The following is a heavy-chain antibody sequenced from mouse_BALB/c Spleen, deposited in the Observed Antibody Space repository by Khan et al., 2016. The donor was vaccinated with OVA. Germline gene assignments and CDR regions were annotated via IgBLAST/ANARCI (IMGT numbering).Heavy chain of an antibody. CDR2: INPHIGET. Sequence: VQLQQPGPELVKPGASVKISCKASGYSFTGYFMNWVMQSHGKSLEWIGRINPHIGETFYNQKFKGKATLTVDESSSTAHMELRSLASADSAVYYCTRIYGIDFDYWGQGTTLTVSS. J-gene: IGHJ2*01. CDR1: GYSFTGYF. D-gene: IGHD1-1*01. CDR3: TRIYGIDFDY. V-gene: IGHV1-20*02.